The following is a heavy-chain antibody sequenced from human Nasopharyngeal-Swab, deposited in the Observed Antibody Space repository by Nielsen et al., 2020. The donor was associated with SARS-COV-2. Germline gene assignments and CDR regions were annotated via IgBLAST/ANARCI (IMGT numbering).Heavy chain of an antibody. Sequence: ASAKDPCKDSGYTLTELSMHWVRQAPGKGLEWMGGFDPEDGETIYAQKFQGRVTMTEDTSTDTAYMELSSLRSEDTAVYYCATGPAVGATPWFDPWGQGTLVTVSS. CDR3: ATGPAVGATPWFDP. D-gene: IGHD1-26*01. CDR2: FDPEDGET. V-gene: IGHV1-24*01. J-gene: IGHJ5*02. CDR1: GYTLTELS.